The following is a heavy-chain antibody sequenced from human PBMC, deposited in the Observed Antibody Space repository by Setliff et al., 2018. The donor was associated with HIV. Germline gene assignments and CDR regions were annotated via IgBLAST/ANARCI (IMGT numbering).Heavy chain of an antibody. CDR3: ASGAVAGYYYYYGMDV. CDR1: GGSISSSSYY. Sequence: ETLSLTCTVSGGSISSSSYYWGWIRQPPGKGLEWIGSIYYSGSTYYNPSLKSRVTISVDTSKNQFSLKLSSVTAADTAVYYCASGAVAGYYYYYGMDVWGQGTTVTAP. J-gene: IGHJ6*02. CDR2: IYYSGST. D-gene: IGHD6-19*01. V-gene: IGHV4-39*01.